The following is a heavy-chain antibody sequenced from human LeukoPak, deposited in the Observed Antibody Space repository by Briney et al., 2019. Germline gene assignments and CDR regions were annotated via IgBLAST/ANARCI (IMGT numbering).Heavy chain of an antibody. V-gene: IGHV4-39*01. CDR2: IYYSGST. CDR3: ASQDWDGYYSGDIDY. Sequence: SETLSLTCTVSGGSISNSNYYWGWIRQAPGKGLEWIGSIYYSGSTYYNPSLKSRVTISVDTSKNQFSLKLSSVTAADTAVYYCASQDWDGYYSGDIDYWGQGTLVTVSS. D-gene: IGHD3-22*01. CDR1: GGSISNSNYY. J-gene: IGHJ4*02.